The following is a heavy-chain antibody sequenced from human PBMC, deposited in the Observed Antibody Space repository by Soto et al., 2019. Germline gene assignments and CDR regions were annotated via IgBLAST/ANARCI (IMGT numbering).Heavy chain of an antibody. CDR1: GGSISSGGYY. CDR3: ARGQLDPKLGSIWGY. CDR2: IYYSGST. V-gene: IGHV4-31*03. Sequence: QVQLQESGPGLVKPSQTLSLTCTVSGGSISSGGYYWSWIRQHPGKGLEWIGYIYYSGSTYYNPSLKSRVTISVDKSKNQFSVKLSSVTAADTAVYYCARGQLDPKLGSIWGYWGQGTLVTVSS. D-gene: IGHD3-16*01. J-gene: IGHJ4*02.